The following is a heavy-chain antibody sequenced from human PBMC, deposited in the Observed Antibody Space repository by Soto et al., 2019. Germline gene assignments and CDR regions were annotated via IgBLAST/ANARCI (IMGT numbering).Heavy chain of an antibody. Sequence: QVQLEESGGGVVQPGRSLRLSCEASGFTFNTYSMHWVRQPPGKGREWLAAIWYDGTQKYYADSVQGRFISSRDNSKKTLYLEMNSLRAEDTAVYYCARAGGTTVTGLWHFDSWGQGTLVTVSS. CDR2: IWYDGTQK. CDR3: ARAGGTTVTGLWHFDS. J-gene: IGHJ4*02. V-gene: IGHV3-33*01. D-gene: IGHD4-17*01. CDR1: GFTFNTYS.